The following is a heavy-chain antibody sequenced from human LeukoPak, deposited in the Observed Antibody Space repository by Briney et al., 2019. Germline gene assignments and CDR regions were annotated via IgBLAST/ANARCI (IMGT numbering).Heavy chain of an antibody. V-gene: IGHV3-9*01. CDR1: GFTFDDYA. CDR3: AKDRRHTVSGGYFDL. J-gene: IGHJ2*01. Sequence: PGGSLRLSCAASGFTFDDYAMHWARHAPGKGLEWVSVISWISGHISYADSVKGRFTISIDNANNSLYLQMNSLRAGDTALYYCAKDRRHTVSGGYFDLWGRGTLVIVSS. D-gene: IGHD3-10*01. CDR2: ISWISGHI.